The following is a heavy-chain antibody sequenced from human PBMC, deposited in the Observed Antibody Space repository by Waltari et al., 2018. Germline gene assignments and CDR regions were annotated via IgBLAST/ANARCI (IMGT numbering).Heavy chain of an antibody. CDR2: IYYSGST. D-gene: IGHD5-18*01. J-gene: IGHJ4*02. V-gene: IGHV4-39*01. Sequence: QLQLQESGPGLVKPSETLSLTCTVSGGSIRSSSYYWGWIRQPPGKGLEWIGSIYYSGSTYYNPSLKSRVTISVDTSKNQFSLKLSSVTAADTAVYYCARLDTAMVIPDYWGQGTLVTVSS. CDR1: GGSIRSSSYY. CDR3: ARLDTAMVIPDY.